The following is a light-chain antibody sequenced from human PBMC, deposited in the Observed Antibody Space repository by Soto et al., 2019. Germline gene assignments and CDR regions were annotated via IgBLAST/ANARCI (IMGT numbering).Light chain of an antibody. J-gene: IGKJ4*01. Sequence: EIVMTQSPATPSVSPGERATLSCRASQSVGSNLAWYQQKPGQAPRLLIYGASTRATGIPARFSGSGSGTEFTLTISSLQSEDFAVYYCQQYNNWPLTFGGGTKVDIK. CDR1: QSVGSN. V-gene: IGKV3-15*01. CDR2: GAS. CDR3: QQYNNWPLT.